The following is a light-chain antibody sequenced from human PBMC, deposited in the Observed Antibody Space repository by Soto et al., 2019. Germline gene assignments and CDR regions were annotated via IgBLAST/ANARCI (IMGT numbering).Light chain of an antibody. CDR3: HCYDSSRTGSEV. CDR2: GVN. CDR1: SSNIGAGHD. Sequence: QSVLTQPPSVSGAPGQRVTISCTGSSSNIGAGHDVQWYQLFPGTAPKLLIYGVNSRPSGVPDRFSASKSGTSASLVITGLQAEDEADYYCHCYDSSRTGSEVFGGGTKVTVL. V-gene: IGLV1-40*01. J-gene: IGLJ2*01.